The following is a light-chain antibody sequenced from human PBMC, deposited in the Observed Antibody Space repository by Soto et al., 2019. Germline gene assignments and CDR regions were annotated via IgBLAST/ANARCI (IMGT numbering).Light chain of an antibody. Sequence: QSALTQPPSASGSPGQSVTISCTGTSRDIGGYDFVSWYQQHPGKAPKLLIYDVIKRPSGVPDRFSGSKSGNTASLTVSGLQTDDEAVYYCSSYGGSNNLLFGGGTQLTVL. CDR2: DVI. J-gene: IGLJ2*01. CDR1: SRDIGGYDF. V-gene: IGLV2-8*01. CDR3: SSYGGSNNLL.